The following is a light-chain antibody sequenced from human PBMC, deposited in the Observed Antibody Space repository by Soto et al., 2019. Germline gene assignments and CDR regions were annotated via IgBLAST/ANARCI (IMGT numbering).Light chain of an antibody. CDR1: PSVTNY. CDR2: GAF. Sequence: EIVLTQSPATLSLSPGERATLSCRASPSVTNYLAWYQQKPGQPPRLLIYGAFNRAAGIPARFSGSGSGTDFTLTISSLEPEDFAVYYGQQRSNWPPITFGQGTRLEIK. J-gene: IGKJ5*01. CDR3: QQRSNWPPIT. V-gene: IGKV3-11*01.